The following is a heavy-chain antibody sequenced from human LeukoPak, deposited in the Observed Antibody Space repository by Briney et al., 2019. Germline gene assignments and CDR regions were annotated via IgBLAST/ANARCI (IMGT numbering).Heavy chain of an antibody. CDR1: GFSVSTEY. J-gene: IGHJ3*02. CDR3: VRGLGWFYYAFDI. CDR2: LYPEGNT. V-gene: IGHV3-66*01. Sequence: GGSLRLSCAASGFSVSTEYMDWVRQAPGKGLEWVSILYPEGNTYYADSVKGRFSISRDTSKNMVYLQMFSLRVEDTAVYHCVRGLGWFYYAFDIWGQGTPVTVSS. D-gene: IGHD3-10*01.